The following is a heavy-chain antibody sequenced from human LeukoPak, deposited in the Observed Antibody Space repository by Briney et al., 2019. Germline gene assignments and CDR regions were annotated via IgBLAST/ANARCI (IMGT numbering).Heavy chain of an antibody. V-gene: IGHV3-9*01. CDR1: GFTFDDYA. Sequence: GGSLRLSCAASGFTFDDYAMHWVRQAPGKGLEWVSGISWNSGSIGYADSVKGRFTISRDNAKNSLYLQMNSLRAEDTALYYCAKDLCSGGSCYLYYYYGMDVWGQGTTVTVSS. CDR3: AKDLCSGGSCYLYYYYGMDV. D-gene: IGHD2-15*01. J-gene: IGHJ6*02. CDR2: ISWNSGSI.